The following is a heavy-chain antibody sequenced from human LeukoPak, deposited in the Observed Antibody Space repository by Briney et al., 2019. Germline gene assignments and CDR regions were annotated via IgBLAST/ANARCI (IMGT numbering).Heavy chain of an antibody. V-gene: IGHV1-46*01. CDR1: GYSFTSRY. Sequence: ASVKVSCKASGYSFTSRYMHWVRQAPGQGLEWMGTINPTGGQTFYAQKFQGRVTITRNTSISTAYMELSSLRSEDTAVYYCARGTSGSWGVWGQGTLVTVSS. D-gene: IGHD1-26*01. J-gene: IGHJ4*02. CDR2: INPTGGQT. CDR3: ARGTSGSWGV.